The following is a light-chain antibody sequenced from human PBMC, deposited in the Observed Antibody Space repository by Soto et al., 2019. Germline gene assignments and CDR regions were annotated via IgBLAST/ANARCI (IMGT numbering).Light chain of an antibody. V-gene: IGKV3-15*01. CDR2: GAS. CDR1: QSVASH. J-gene: IGKJ5*01. Sequence: EIVMTQSPATLSVSPGESATLSCRASQSVASHLAWYQQKPGQAPRLLIFGASVRATGIPARFSGSGSGTEFVLPINRLQSEDFAVYYCHQYNDWPTITFGQGTRLEI. CDR3: HQYNDWPTIT.